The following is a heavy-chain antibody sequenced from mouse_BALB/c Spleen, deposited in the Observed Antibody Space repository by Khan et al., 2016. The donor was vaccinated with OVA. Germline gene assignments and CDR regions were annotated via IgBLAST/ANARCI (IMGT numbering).Heavy chain of an antibody. CDR3: ASPGSGYVDWYFDV. CDR1: GDSITSGY. V-gene: IGHV3-8*02. CDR2: INYSGST. Sequence: EVQLQESGPSLVKPSQTLSLTCSVTGDSITSGYWNWIRKFPGNKLEYMGYINYSGSTYYNPSLKSRISITRDTSRNQYYLQVNSVTTEDTATYYSASPGSGYVDWYFDVWGAGTTVTVSS. J-gene: IGHJ1*01. D-gene: IGHD1-1*01.